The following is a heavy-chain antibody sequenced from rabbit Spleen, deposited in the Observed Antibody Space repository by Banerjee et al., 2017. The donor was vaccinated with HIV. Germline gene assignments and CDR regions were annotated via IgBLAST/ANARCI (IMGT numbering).Heavy chain of an antibody. CDR3: YRDASTRSATFGYDL. CDR1: GFSFSSDYC. D-gene: IGHD3-1*01. V-gene: IGHV1S40*01. Sequence: QSLEESGGGLVKPGASLTLTCTASGFSFSSDYCPCWVRQAPGKGLEWIACIYAGISTISGNANWANGPNALSKTSTTSATLVTLSMTAAATAAYSWYRDASTRSATFGYDLWGPGTLVTVS. J-gene: IGHJ6*01. CDR2: IYAGISTIS.